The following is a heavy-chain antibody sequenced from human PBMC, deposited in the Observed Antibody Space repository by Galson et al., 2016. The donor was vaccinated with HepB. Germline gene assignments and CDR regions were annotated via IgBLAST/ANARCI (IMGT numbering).Heavy chain of an antibody. CDR1: GFTFNTYA. CDR2: ISSDGSDK. Sequence: SLRLSCAASGFTFNTYAVHWVRQAPGKGLEWVALISSDGSDKYYADSVKGRFTISRDNSKNTLDLQMNSLRPEDTALYYCARDATDYGMDVWGQGTTVTVSS. J-gene: IGHJ6*02. CDR3: ARDATDYGMDV. D-gene: IGHD1-14*01. V-gene: IGHV3-30*04.